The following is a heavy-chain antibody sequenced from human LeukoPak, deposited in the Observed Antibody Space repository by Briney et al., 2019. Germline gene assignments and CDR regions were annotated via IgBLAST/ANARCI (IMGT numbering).Heavy chain of an antibody. J-gene: IGHJ3*02. CDR2: ISSSSSYI. CDR3: ARDEGPDAFDI. CDR1: GFTFSSYS. Sequence: GGSLRLSCAASGFTFSSYSMNWVRQAPGKGLEWVSSISSSSSYIYYADSVKGRFTISRDNAMNSLYLQMNSLRAEDTAVYYCARDEGPDAFDIWGQGTMVTVSS. V-gene: IGHV3-21*01.